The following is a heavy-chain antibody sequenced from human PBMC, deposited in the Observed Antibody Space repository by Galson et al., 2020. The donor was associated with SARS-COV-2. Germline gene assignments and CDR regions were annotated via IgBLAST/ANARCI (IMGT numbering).Heavy chain of an antibody. V-gene: IGHV3-15*01. CDR1: GFTFSNAW. J-gene: IGHJ4*02. CDR2: IKSKTDGGTT. D-gene: IGHD3-22*01. Sequence: GESLKISCAASGFTFSNAWMSWVRQAPGKGLEWVGRIKSKTDGGTTDYAAPVKGRFTISRDDSKNTLYLQMNSLKTEDTAVYYCTTDGYYYDSSGYWTYFDYWGQGTLVTVSS. CDR3: TTDGYYYDSSGYWTYFDY.